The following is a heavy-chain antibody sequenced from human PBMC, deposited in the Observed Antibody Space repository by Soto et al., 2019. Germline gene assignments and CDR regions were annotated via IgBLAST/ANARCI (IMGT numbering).Heavy chain of an antibody. CDR1: GFTFSSYE. CDR3: ARDREVRGVIITLSDYYYYGMDV. V-gene: IGHV3-48*03. Sequence: SGGSLRLSCAASGFTFSSYEMNWVRQAPGKGLEWVSYISSSGSTIYYADSVKGRFTISRDNAKNSLYLQMNSLRAEYTAVYYCARDREVRGVIITLSDYYYYGMDVWGQGTTVTVSS. J-gene: IGHJ6*02. D-gene: IGHD3-10*01. CDR2: ISSSGSTI.